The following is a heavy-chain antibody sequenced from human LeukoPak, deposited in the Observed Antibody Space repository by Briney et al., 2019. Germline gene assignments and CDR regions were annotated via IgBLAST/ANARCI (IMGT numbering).Heavy chain of an antibody. Sequence: PAGSLRLSCVASGYTLDDYGICCVRQAPGEGVEWVTGIKWHCGSTGYIVSVKGRFTISIDNAKNAVYLQDNSRRGGDTALYHCAGRAGGICDFWGRGTVVSV. J-gene: IGHJ4*02. CDR1: GYTLDDYG. CDR2: IKWHCGST. V-gene: IGHV3-20*01. D-gene: IGHD1-26*01. CDR3: AGRAGGICDF.